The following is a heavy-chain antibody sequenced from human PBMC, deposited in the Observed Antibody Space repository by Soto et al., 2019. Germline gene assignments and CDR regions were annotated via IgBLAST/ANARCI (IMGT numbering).Heavy chain of an antibody. J-gene: IGHJ3*02. D-gene: IGHD3-16*02. CDR1: GYTFTSYD. CDR2: MNPNSGNT. Sequence: GASVKVSCKASGYTFTSYDINWVRQATGQGLEWMGWMNPNSGNTGYAQKFQGRVTMTRNTSISTAYMELSSLRSEDTAVYYCARDSLWGSYRLSNDAFDIWGQGTMVTVSS. V-gene: IGHV1-8*01. CDR3: ARDSLWGSYRLSNDAFDI.